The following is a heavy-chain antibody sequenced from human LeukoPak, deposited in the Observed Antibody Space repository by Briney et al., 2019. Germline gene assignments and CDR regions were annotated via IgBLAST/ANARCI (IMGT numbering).Heavy chain of an antibody. J-gene: IGHJ3*01. CDR2: IYHSGST. V-gene: IGHV4-30-2*01. Sequence: SQTLSLTCAVSGGSISSGGYSWTWIRQPPGKGLEWIGYIYHSGSTYYNPSLKSRVTISVDRSKNQFSLKLSSVTAADTAVYYCARDWGYSGGFYLERAFDVWGQGTMVTVSS. CDR3: ARDWGYSGGFYLERAFDV. CDR1: GGSISSGGYS. D-gene: IGHD3-22*01.